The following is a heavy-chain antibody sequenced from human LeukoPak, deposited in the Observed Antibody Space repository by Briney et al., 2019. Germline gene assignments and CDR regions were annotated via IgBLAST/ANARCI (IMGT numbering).Heavy chain of an antibody. CDR3: ARGAFAPESGYSSSPTLVISYYYYMDV. D-gene: IGHD6-13*01. Sequence: SETLSLTCTVSGGSISSHYWSWIRQPPGKGLEWIGYIYYSGSTNYNPSLKSRVTISVDTSKNQFSLKLSSVTAADTAVYYCARGAFAPESGYSSSPTLVISYYYYMDVWGKGTTVTVSS. V-gene: IGHV4-59*11. CDR1: GGSISSHY. J-gene: IGHJ6*03. CDR2: IYYSGST.